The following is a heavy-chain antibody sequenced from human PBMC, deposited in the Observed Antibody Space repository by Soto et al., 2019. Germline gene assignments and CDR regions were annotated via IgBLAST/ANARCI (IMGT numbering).Heavy chain of an antibody. CDR3: ARDLWGYCGTDCYPLDV. J-gene: IGHJ6*02. V-gene: IGHV4-34*01. CDR2: MYHTGST. Sequence: SETLSLTCAVYGGSFSGYYWTWVRQPPGTGLEWIGEMYHTGSTNYNPSFKSRVTISVDTSKNQFSLKLNSVTAADTAVYYCARDLWGYCGTDCYPLDVWGQGTTVTVSS. CDR1: GGSFSGYY. D-gene: IGHD2-21*02.